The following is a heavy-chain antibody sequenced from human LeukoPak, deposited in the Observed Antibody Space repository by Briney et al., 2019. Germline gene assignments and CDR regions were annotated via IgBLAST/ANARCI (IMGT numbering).Heavy chain of an antibody. CDR1: GFTVSSNY. Sequence: GGSLRLSCAASGFTVSSNYMSWVRQAPGEGLEWVSVIYSGGSTYYADSVKGRFTISRDNSKNTLYLQMNSLRAEDTAVYYCARALGVTNWFDPWGQGTLVTVSS. J-gene: IGHJ5*02. V-gene: IGHV3-53*01. D-gene: IGHD3-10*01. CDR3: ARALGVTNWFDP. CDR2: IYSGGST.